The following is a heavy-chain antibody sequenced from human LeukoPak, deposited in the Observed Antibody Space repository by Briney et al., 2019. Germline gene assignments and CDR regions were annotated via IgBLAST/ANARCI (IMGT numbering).Heavy chain of an antibody. J-gene: IGHJ4*02. CDR2: LSGSGSST. CDR1: GFAFNTYA. CDR3: AKDKGYYFDC. Sequence: GGSLRLSCAASGFAFNTYAMSWVRQAPGKGLEWVSALSGSGSSTYYADSVKGRFTISRDNSKNTLYLQMNSLRAEDTAVYFCAKDKGYYFDCWGQGTLVTVAS. V-gene: IGHV3-23*01.